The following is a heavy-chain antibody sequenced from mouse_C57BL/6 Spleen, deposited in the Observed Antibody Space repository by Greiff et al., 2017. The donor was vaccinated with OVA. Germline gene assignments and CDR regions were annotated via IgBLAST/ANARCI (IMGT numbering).Heavy chain of an antibody. CDR2: ISDGGSYT. V-gene: IGHV5-4*01. CDR1: GFTFSSYA. Sequence: EVNVVESGGGLVKPGGSLKLSCAASGFTFSSYAMSWVRQTPEKRLEWVATISDGGSYTYYPDNVKGRFTISRDNAKNNLYLQMSHLKSEDTAMYYCARDTGYYGSSYGAMDYWGQGTSVTVSS. CDR3: ARDTGYYGSSYGAMDY. D-gene: IGHD1-1*01. J-gene: IGHJ4*01.